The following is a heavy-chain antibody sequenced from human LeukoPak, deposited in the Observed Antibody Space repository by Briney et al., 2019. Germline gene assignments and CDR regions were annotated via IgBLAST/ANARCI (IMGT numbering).Heavy chain of an antibody. CDR3: ARYCSSTSCLLFDY. CDR1: GFTFSSYS. V-gene: IGHV3-48*01. CDR2: ISSSSSTI. J-gene: IGHJ4*02. Sequence: GGSLRLSCAASGFTFSSYSMNWVRQAPGKGLEWVSYISSSSSTIYYADSVKGRFTISRDNAKNSLYLQMNSLRAEDTAVYYCARYCSSTSCLLFDYWGQGTLVTVSS. D-gene: IGHD2-2*01.